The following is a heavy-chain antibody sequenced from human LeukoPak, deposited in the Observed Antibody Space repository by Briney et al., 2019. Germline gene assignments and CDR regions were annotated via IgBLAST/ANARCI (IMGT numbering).Heavy chain of an antibody. D-gene: IGHD6-19*01. J-gene: IGHJ3*02. Sequence: ASVKVSCKASGGTFSSYAISWVRQAPGQGLEWMGGIIPIFGTANYAQKFQGRVTITTDESTSTAYIELSSLRSEDTAVYYCARASGWYDFSAFDIWGQGTMVTVSS. CDR3: ARASGWYDFSAFDI. V-gene: IGHV1-69*05. CDR2: IIPIFGTA. CDR1: GGTFSSYA.